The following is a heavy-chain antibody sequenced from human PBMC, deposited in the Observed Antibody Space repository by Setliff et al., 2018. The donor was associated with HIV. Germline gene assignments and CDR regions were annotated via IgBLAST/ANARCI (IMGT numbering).Heavy chain of an antibody. CDR2: IYYSGST. Sequence: KTSETLSLTCTVSGDSTTSSSSYWGWIRQPPGKGLEWIGNIYYSGSTYYNPSLKSRVTMSEDTSKNQFSLKLRSVTAVDTAVYYCARSALWFGEADWYFDLWGRGTLVTVSS. CDR1: GDSTTSSSSY. J-gene: IGHJ2*01. CDR3: ARSALWFGEADWYFDL. D-gene: IGHD3-10*01. V-gene: IGHV4-39*07.